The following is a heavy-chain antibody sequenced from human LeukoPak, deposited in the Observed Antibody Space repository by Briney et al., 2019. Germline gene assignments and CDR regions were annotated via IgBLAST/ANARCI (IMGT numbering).Heavy chain of an antibody. CDR2: INHSGST. CDR1: GGSFSGYY. Sequence: SETLSLTCAVYGGSFSGYYWSWIRQPPGKGLEWIGEINHSGSTNYNPSLKSRVTISVDTSKNQFSLKLSSVTAADTAVYYCARIASSIAARPYPRWFDPWGQGTLVTVSS. CDR3: ARIASSIAARPYPRWFDP. D-gene: IGHD6-6*01. V-gene: IGHV4-34*01. J-gene: IGHJ5*02.